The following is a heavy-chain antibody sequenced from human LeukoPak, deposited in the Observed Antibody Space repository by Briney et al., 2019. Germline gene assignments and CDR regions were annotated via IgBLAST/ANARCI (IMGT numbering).Heavy chain of an antibody. V-gene: IGHV6-1*01. D-gene: IGHD6-13*01. CDR1: GDSVSSNSAA. CDR3: AREGMGNSWTANWFDP. J-gene: IGHJ5*02. Sequence: SQTLSLTCAISGDSVSSNSAAWNWIRQSPSRGLEWLGRTYYGSKWYNDYAVSVKSRININPDTSKNQFSLQLNSVTPEDTAVYYCAREGMGNSWTANWFDPWGQGTLVTVSS. CDR2: TYYGSKWYN.